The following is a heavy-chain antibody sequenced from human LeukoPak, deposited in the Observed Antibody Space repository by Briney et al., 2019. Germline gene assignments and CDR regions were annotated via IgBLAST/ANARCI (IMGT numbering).Heavy chain of an antibody. D-gene: IGHD4/OR15-4a*01. J-gene: IGHJ4*02. CDR1: GFTFDDYA. V-gene: IGHV3-9*01. CDR3: AKDIEEYSYGANIDY. CDR2: ISWNSGSI. Sequence: GRSLRLSCAASGFTFDDYAMHWVRQAPGKGLEWVSGISWNSGSIGYADSVKGRFTISRDNAKNSLYLQTNSLRAEDTALYYCAKDIEEYSYGANIDYWGQGTLVTVSS.